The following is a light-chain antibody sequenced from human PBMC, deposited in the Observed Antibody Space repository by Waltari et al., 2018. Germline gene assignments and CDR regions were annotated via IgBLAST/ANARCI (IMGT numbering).Light chain of an antibody. Sequence: DIQMTQSPTSLSASVGDRVSITCRTSQNVRSFVNWYQWRPGTGPKLLIYTASNLERGAPSRFRGGVSGTDFTLTISSLQPEDFATYYCGQTYATPYIFGQGTKLDI. CDR1: QNVRSF. V-gene: IGKV1-39*01. CDR3: GQTYATPYI. CDR2: TAS. J-gene: IGKJ2*01.